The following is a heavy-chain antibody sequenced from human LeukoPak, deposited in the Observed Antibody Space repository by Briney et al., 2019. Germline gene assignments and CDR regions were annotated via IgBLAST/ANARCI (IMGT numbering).Heavy chain of an antibody. Sequence: SQTLSLTCAISGDSVSSNSAAWNWIRQSPSRGLEWLGRTYYRSKWYNDYAVSVKSRITINPDTSKNQFSLQLNSVTPEDTAVYYCARVVALGSGWYLEDAFHIWGQGTMVTVSS. CDR2: TYYRSKWYN. CDR3: ARVVALGSGWYLEDAFHI. V-gene: IGHV6-1*01. D-gene: IGHD6-19*01. CDR1: GDSVSSNSAA. J-gene: IGHJ3*02.